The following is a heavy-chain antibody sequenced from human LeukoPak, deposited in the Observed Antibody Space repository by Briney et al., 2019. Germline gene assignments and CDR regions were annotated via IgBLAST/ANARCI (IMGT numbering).Heavy chain of an antibody. V-gene: IGHV3-7*03. D-gene: IGHD5-12*01. CDR1: GFTFSSYW. J-gene: IGHJ4*02. Sequence: GGSLRLSCAASGFTFSSYWMSWVRQAPGKGLEWVANIKQDGSEKYYVDSVKGRFTISRDNAKNSLYLQMNSLRAEDTALYYCAKSTATLSYFDYWGQGTLVTVSS. CDR2: IKQDGSEK. CDR3: AKSTATLSYFDY.